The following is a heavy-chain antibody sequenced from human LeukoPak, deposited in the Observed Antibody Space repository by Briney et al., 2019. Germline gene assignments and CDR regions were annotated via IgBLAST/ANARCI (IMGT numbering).Heavy chain of an antibody. CDR2: IYPGDSDT. Sequence: GESLKISCKGSGYSFTTYWIGWVRQMPGKGLEWMGIIYPGDSDTTYSPSFQGQVTISANKSISTAYLQWSSLKASDSAMYYCGRIPAAGSLKGSFDIWGQGTMVTVSS. CDR3: GRIPAAGSLKGSFDI. D-gene: IGHD6-13*01. J-gene: IGHJ3*02. V-gene: IGHV5-51*01. CDR1: GYSFTTYW.